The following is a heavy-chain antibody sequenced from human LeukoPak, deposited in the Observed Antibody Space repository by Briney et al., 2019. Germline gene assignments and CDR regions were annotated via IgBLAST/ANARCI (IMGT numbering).Heavy chain of an antibody. D-gene: IGHD3-16*02. CDR3: ARDGTDYDYVWGSYRDYYGMDV. CDR1: GYTFTSYY. V-gene: IGHV1-46*01. Sequence: ASVKVSCKASGYTFTSYYMHWVRQDPGQGLEWMGLINPSGGSTSYAQKFQGRVTMTRDTSTSTVYMELSSLRSEDTAVYYCARDGTDYDYVWGSYRDYYGMDVWGQGTTVTVSS. J-gene: IGHJ6*02. CDR2: INPSGGST.